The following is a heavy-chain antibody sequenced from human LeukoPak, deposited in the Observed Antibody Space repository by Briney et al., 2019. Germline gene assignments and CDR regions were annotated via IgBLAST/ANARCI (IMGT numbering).Heavy chain of an antibody. D-gene: IGHD1-26*01. J-gene: IGHJ6*02. CDR1: GFTFSSYA. CDR2: ISDSGGST. V-gene: IGHV3-23*01. CDR3: AKGGGSYPYHYGMDV. Sequence: GGSLRLSCAAYGFTFSSYAMSWVRQAPGKGLEWVSAISDSGGSTYYADSVKGRFTISRDNSKNTLYVQMNSLRVEDTAVYYCAKGGGSYPYHYGMDVWGQGTTVTVSS.